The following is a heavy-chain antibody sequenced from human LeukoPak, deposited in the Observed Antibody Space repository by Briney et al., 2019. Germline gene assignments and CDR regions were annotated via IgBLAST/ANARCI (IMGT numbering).Heavy chain of an antibody. V-gene: IGHV1-2*02. CDR3: AREFTGVCSSTSCYAGVWFDP. Sequence: ASVKVSCKASGYTFTGYYMHWVRQAPGQGLEWMGWINPNSGGTNYAQKFQGRVTMTRDTSISTAYMELSRLRSDDTAVYYCAREFTGVCSSTSCYAGVWFDPWGQGTLVTVSS. J-gene: IGHJ5*02. CDR1: GYTFTGYY. CDR2: INPNSGGT. D-gene: IGHD2-2*01.